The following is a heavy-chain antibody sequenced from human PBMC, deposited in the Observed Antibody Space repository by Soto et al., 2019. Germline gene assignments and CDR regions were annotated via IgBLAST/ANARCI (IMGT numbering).Heavy chain of an antibody. CDR3: AKVRYSSSWYELDY. CDR1: GFTFSSYA. Sequence: EVQLLESGGGLVQPGGSLRLSCAASGFTFSSYAMSWVRQAPGKGLEWVSAISGSGGSTYYADSVKGRFTISRDNSKNTLYLQMNSLRAKDTAVYYCAKVRYSSSWYELDYWGQGTLVTVSS. D-gene: IGHD6-13*01. J-gene: IGHJ4*02. V-gene: IGHV3-23*01. CDR2: ISGSGGST.